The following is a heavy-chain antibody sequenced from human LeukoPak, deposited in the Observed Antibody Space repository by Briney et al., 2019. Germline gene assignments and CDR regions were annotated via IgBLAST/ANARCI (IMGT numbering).Heavy chain of an antibody. V-gene: IGHV4-30-4*08. J-gene: IGHJ5*02. CDR1: DGSISSYY. CDR2: IYYSGST. D-gene: IGHD1-26*01. Sequence: PSETLSLTCTVSDGSISSYYWSWIRQPPGKGLEWIGYIYYSGSTYYNPSLKSRVTISVDTSKNQFSLKLSSVTAADTAVYYCARAGGGGSYYPWFDPWGQGTLVTVSS. CDR3: ARAGGGGSYYPWFDP.